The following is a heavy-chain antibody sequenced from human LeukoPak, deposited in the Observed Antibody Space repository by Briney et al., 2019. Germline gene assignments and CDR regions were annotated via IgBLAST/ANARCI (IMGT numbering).Heavy chain of an antibody. Sequence: GGSLRLSCAASGFTFSDYSVTWLRQAPGKALEWVANMKQDGSEKFYVESVKGRFTISRDNAKNSLYLEMNSQRAEDTAVYYCARDGHTGYCSGGSCYPGAFDIWGQGTMVTVSS. V-gene: IGHV3-7*04. CDR2: MKQDGSEK. CDR3: ARDGHTGYCSGGSCYPGAFDI. D-gene: IGHD2-15*01. J-gene: IGHJ3*02. CDR1: GFTFSDYS.